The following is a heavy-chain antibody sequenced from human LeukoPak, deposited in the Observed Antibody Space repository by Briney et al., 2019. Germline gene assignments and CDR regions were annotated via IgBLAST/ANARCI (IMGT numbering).Heavy chain of an antibody. V-gene: IGHV3-53*01. Sequence: GGSLRLSCAASGFTVSSNYMNWVRQAPGKGLEWVSVIYSGGSTYYADSVKGRFTISRDNSKNTLYLQMNSLRAEDTAVYYCASGSRRVQPFDYWGQGTLVTVSS. D-gene: IGHD1-1*01. J-gene: IGHJ4*02. CDR1: GFTVSSNY. CDR2: IYSGGST. CDR3: ASGSRRVQPFDY.